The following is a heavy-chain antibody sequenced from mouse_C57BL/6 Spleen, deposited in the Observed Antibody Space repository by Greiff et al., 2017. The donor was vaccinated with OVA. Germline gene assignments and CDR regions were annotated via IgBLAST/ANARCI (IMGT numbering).Heavy chain of an antibody. CDR2: INPNNGGT. J-gene: IGHJ1*03. CDR3: AIYGSTTYFDV. CDR1: GYTFTDYY. V-gene: IGHV1-26*01. D-gene: IGHD1-1*01. Sequence: EVQLQQSGPELVKPGASVKISCKASGYTFTDYYMNWVKQSHGKSLEWIGDINPNNGGTSYNQKFKGKATLTVDKSSSTAYMELRSLTSEDSAVYYCAIYGSTTYFDVWGTGTTVTVSS.